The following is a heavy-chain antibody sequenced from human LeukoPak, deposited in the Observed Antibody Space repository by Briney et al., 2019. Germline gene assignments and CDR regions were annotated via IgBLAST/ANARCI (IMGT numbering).Heavy chain of an antibody. D-gene: IGHD3-10*01. Sequence: PGRSLRLSCAASGFTFSSYGMHWVRQAPGKGLEWVAVISYDGSNKYYADSVKGRFTISRDNSKNTLYLQMNSLRAEDTAVYYRAKDRGRITMVRGVFLDYWGQGTLVTVSS. CDR3: AKDRGRITMVRGVFLDY. V-gene: IGHV3-30*18. CDR1: GFTFSSYG. CDR2: ISYDGSNK. J-gene: IGHJ4*02.